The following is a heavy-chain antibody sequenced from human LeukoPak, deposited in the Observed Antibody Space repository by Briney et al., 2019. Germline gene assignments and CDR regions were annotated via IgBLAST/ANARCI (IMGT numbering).Heavy chain of an antibody. V-gene: IGHV3-30*02. D-gene: IGHD4-23*01. CDR2: IRNDGSIK. J-gene: IGHJ4*02. CDR3: AKGWGRQTGGNSFDY. CDR1: GFTFSSYA. Sequence: GGSLRLSCAASGFTFSSYAMSWVRQAPGKGLEWVAFIRNDGSIKNYADSVKGRFTISRDNSKSTLYLQMHSLSAEDTAVYYCAKGWGRQTGGNSFDYWGQGSLVTVSS.